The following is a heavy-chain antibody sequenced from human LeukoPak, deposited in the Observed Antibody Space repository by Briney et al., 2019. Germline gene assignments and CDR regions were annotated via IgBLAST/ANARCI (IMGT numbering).Heavy chain of an antibody. D-gene: IGHD3-16*01. CDR1: GYTFTSYD. Sequence: ASVKVSCKASGYTFTSYDINWVRQAPGQGLEWMGRIIPIFGTANYAQKFQGRVTITTDESTSTAYMELSSLRSEDTAVYYCARLDPWGDWFDPWGQGTLVTVSS. V-gene: IGHV1-69*05. J-gene: IGHJ5*02. CDR2: IIPIFGTA. CDR3: ARLDPWGDWFDP.